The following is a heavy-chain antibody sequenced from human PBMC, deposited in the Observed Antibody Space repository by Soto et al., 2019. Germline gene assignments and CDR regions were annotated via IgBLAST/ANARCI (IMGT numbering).Heavy chain of an antibody. CDR3: ARNREYYDFLAGPPIACVFDI. Sequence: PGGSLRLSCAASGFSFSDHYMDWVRQAPGKGLEWVARTRNKANRYTTEYAASVKGRFTISRDDSKNSLYLQMSSLQTEATAVYYCARNREYYDFLAGPPIACVFDIGGQGTMVTVPS. V-gene: IGHV3-72*01. J-gene: IGHJ3*02. CDR1: GFSFSDHY. CDR2: TRNKANRYTT. D-gene: IGHD3-9*01.